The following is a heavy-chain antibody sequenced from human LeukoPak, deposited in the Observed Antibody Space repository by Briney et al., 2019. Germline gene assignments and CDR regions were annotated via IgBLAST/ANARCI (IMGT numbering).Heavy chain of an antibody. V-gene: IGHV1-69*05. CDR1: GGAFSSYA. D-gene: IGHD3-10*01. J-gene: IGHJ3*02. CDR2: IIPIFGTA. Sequence: GASVEVSCKASGGAFSSYAISWVRQAPGQGLEWMGRIIPIFGTANYAQKFQGRVTITTDESTSTAYMELSSLRSEDTAVYYCARERGSGVIGAFDIWGQGTMVTVSS. CDR3: ARERGSGVIGAFDI.